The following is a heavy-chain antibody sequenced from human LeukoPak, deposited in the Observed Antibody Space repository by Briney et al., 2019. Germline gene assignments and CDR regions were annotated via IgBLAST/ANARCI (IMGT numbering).Heavy chain of an antibody. CDR1: GFTFSTYS. CDR3: ARDLDIVVVPASWFYP. V-gene: IGHV3-21*01. CDR2: ISSSRKYI. Sequence: KAGGSLRLSCAASGFTFSTYSMNWVRQAPGRGLEWVSSISSSRKYIYYADSVKGRFPIPRDDPKNSLSLQMNSLRAEDTAVYYCARDLDIVVVPASWFYPWGQGTLVTVSS. J-gene: IGHJ5*02. D-gene: IGHD2-2*03.